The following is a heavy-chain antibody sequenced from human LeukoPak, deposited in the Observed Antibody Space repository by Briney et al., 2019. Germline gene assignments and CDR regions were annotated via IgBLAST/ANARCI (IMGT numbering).Heavy chain of an antibody. CDR1: GFTFSSYS. V-gene: IGHV3-48*01. J-gene: IGHJ4*02. Sequence: RGSLRLSCAASGFTFSSYSMNWVRQAPGKGLEWVSYTSSTGSTIYYADSVRGRFTISRDNAKNSLYLQMNSLRAEDTAVYYCARGSYSSSNYFDYWGQGTLVTVSS. CDR2: TSSTGSTI. CDR3: ARGSYSSSNYFDY. D-gene: IGHD6-6*01.